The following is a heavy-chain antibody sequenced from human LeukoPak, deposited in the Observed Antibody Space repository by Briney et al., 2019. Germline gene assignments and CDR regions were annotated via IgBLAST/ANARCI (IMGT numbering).Heavy chain of an antibody. V-gene: IGHV1-2*02. J-gene: IGHJ4*02. CDR1: GYTFTGYY. Sequence: ASVKVSCKASGYTFTGYYMHWVRQAPGQGLEWMGWINPNSGGTNYAQKFQGRVTMTRDTSISTAYMELSRLRSDDTAVYYCARWNYYDSSGYLRLFDYWGQGTLVTVSS. CDR3: ARWNYYDSSGYLRLFDY. D-gene: IGHD3-22*01. CDR2: INPNSGGT.